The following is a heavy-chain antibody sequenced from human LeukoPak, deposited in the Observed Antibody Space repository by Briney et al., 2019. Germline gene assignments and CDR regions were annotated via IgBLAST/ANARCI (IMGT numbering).Heavy chain of an antibody. CDR1: GYSFTGYY. CDR3: ARGWFGELFLRNWFDP. J-gene: IGHJ5*02. Sequence: ASVKVSCKASGYSFTGYYIQWVRQAPGQGLEWMGWINPNSGGTNYAQKSQGRVTMTRDTSINTAYMELSRLTSDDTAVYYCARGWFGELFLRNWFDPWGQGTLVTVSS. V-gene: IGHV1-2*02. D-gene: IGHD3-10*01. CDR2: INPNSGGT.